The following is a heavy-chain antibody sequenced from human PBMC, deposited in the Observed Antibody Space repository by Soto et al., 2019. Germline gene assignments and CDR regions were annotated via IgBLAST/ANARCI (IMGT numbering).Heavy chain of an antibody. Sequence: EVQLVESGGGLVQPGGSLRLSCAAPGFTFSTSWMSWVRQAPGKGLEWVANIKQDGSEKYYVDSVKGRFAISRDNAKNSLYLQMNSLRVEDTAVYYCAGTRGSFYAWDYWGQGTLVAVAS. CDR2: IKQDGSEK. D-gene: IGHD2-2*01. CDR1: GFTFSTSW. CDR3: AGTRGSFYAWDY. V-gene: IGHV3-7*04. J-gene: IGHJ4*02.